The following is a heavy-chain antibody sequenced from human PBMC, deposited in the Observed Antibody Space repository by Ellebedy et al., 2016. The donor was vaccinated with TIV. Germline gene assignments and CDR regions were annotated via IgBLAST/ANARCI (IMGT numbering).Heavy chain of an antibody. Sequence: GESLKISCAASGFTFSSYAMHWVRQAPGKGLEWVAVISYDGSNKYYADSVKGRFTISRDNSKNTLYLQMNSLRVEDTAVFYCASLYGSGTYYNGPFDYWGQGTLVTVSS. CDR2: ISYDGSNK. CDR3: ASLYGSGTYYNGPFDY. CDR1: GFTFSSYA. J-gene: IGHJ4*02. V-gene: IGHV3-30-3*01. D-gene: IGHD3-10*01.